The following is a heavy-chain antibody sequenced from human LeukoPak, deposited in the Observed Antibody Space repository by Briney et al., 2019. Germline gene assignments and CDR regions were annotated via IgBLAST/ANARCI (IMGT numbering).Heavy chain of an antibody. CDR3: AKDWGYTTMVSYYFDY. CDR1: GFTFSGYG. CDR2: IWYDGNNQ. J-gene: IGHJ4*02. V-gene: IGHV3-33*06. D-gene: IGHD5-18*01. Sequence: GRSLRLSCAASGFTFSGYGMHWVRQAPDKGLEWVAVIWYDGNNQYYADSVKGRFTISRDNSKNTLYLQMNSLRAEDTAVYYCAKDWGYTTMVSYYFDYWGQGALVTVSS.